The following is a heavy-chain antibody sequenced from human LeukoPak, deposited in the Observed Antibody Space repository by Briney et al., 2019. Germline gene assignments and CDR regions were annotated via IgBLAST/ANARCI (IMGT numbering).Heavy chain of an antibody. V-gene: IGHV4-31*03. CDR2: IYYSGST. Sequence: SETLSLTCTVSGGSISSGGYYWSWIRQHPGKGLEWIGYIYYSGSTYYNPSLKSRVTISVDTSKNQFSLKLSSVTAADTVVYYCARCSSTYYYGMDVWGQGTTVTVSS. D-gene: IGHD2-2*01. CDR3: ARCSSTYYYGMDV. J-gene: IGHJ6*02. CDR1: GGSISSGGYY.